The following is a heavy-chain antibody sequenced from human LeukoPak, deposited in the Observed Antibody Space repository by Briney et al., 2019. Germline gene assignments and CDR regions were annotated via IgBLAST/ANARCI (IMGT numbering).Heavy chain of an antibody. CDR1: GYTFTSYY. J-gene: IGHJ2*01. CDR2: INPSGGST. D-gene: IGHD3-9*01. CDR3: ARGDILTGNYWYFDL. V-gene: IGHV1-46*01. Sequence: GASVKVTCKACGYTFTSYYMHWVRQAPGQGLEWMGIINPSGGSTSYAQKFQGRVTMTRETSTRTVYMELSSLRSEDTAVYYCARGDILTGNYWYFDLWGRGTLVTASS.